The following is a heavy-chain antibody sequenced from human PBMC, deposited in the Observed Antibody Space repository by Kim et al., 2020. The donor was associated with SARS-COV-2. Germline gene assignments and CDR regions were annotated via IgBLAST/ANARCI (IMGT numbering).Heavy chain of an antibody. CDR2: INHSGST. CDR3: ASTVYYYDSSGHFDY. D-gene: IGHD3-22*01. Sequence: SETLSLTCAVYGGSFSGYYWSWIRQPPGKGLEWIGEINHSGSTNYNPSLKSRVTISVDTSKNQFSLKLSSVTAADTAVYYCASTVYYYDSSGHFDYWGQGTLVTVSS. CDR1: GGSFSGYY. V-gene: IGHV4-34*01. J-gene: IGHJ4*02.